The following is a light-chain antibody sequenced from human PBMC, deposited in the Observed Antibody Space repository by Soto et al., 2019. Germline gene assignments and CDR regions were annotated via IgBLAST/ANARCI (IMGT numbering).Light chain of an antibody. CDR3: QQYNSYSRQ. CDR2: DAS. J-gene: IGKJ1*01. V-gene: IGKV1-5*01. CDR1: QSISSW. Sequence: DIQMTQSPSTLSASVGDRVTITCRASQSISSWLAWYQQKPGKAPKLLIYDASSLETGVPSRFSGSGSGTEFTHTISSLQPDDFATYYCQQYNSYSRQFGQGTKVEIK.